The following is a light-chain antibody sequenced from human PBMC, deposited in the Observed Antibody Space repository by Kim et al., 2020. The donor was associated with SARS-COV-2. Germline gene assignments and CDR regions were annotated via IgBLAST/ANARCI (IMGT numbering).Light chain of an antibody. Sequence: STLCASVGDRVTLTCRASQSVSRWLAWYQQKPGKAPKLLIYDGSNLQSGVPSRFSGSGSGTEFTLTISSLQPDDFAIYYCQHRQTFGQGTKVDIK. CDR1: QSVSRW. V-gene: IGKV1-5*01. J-gene: IGKJ1*01. CDR2: DGS. CDR3: QHRQT.